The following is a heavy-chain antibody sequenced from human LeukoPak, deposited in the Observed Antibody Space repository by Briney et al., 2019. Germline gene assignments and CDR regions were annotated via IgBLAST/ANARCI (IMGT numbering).Heavy chain of an antibody. Sequence: PGGSLRLSCAASGWTFSSYWMHWVRQAPGKGLVWVSRINSDGSSTSFADSVKGRFTISRANAKNTLYLQMDSLGAEDTAVYYCARDRHFDWLSNDAFDIWGQGTMVTVSS. CDR1: GWTFSSYW. V-gene: IGHV3-74*01. CDR3: ARDRHFDWLSNDAFDI. J-gene: IGHJ3*02. D-gene: IGHD3-9*01. CDR2: INSDGSST.